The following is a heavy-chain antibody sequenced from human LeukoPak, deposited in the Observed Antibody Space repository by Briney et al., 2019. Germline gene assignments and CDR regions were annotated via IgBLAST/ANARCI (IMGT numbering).Heavy chain of an antibody. J-gene: IGHJ3*02. CDR2: MNPNSGNT. CDR3: ARAQTTNDAFDI. D-gene: IGHD1-26*01. Sequence: ASVKVSCKASGYTFTSYDINWVRQATGQGLEWMGWMNPNSGNTGYAQKFQGRVTMTRNTSISTAYMGLSSLRSEDTAVYYCARAQTTNDAFDIWGQGTMVTVSS. V-gene: IGHV1-8*01. CDR1: GYTFTSYD.